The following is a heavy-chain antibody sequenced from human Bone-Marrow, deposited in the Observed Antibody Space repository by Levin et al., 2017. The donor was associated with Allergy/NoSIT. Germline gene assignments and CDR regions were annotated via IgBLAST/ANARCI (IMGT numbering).Heavy chain of an antibody. D-gene: IGHD6-19*01. J-gene: IGHJ4*02. CDR2: IYSGGST. V-gene: IGHV3-53*01. Sequence: PGGSLRLSCAASGFTVSSNYMSWVRQAPGKGLEWVSVIYSGGSTYYADSVKGRFTISRDNSKNTLYLQMNSLRAEDTAVYYCARHPSKRWPDYWGQGTLVTVSS. CDR3: ARHPSKRWPDY. CDR1: GFTVSSNY.